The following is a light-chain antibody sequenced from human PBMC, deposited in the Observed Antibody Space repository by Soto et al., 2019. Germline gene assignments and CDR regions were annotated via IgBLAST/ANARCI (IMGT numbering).Light chain of an antibody. Sequence: QSVLTQPASVSGSPGQSITISCTGTSSDVGAYNYDSWYQQHPGKVPKLIIYDVNNRPSGVSNRFSGSKSGNTASLTISGLQTEDEADYYCSSYTSATTYVFGTGTKVTLL. J-gene: IGLJ1*01. V-gene: IGLV2-14*01. CDR2: DVN. CDR3: SSYTSATTYV. CDR1: SSDVGAYNY.